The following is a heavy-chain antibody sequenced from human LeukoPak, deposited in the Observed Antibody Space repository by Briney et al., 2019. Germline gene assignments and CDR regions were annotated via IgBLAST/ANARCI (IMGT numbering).Heavy chain of an antibody. V-gene: IGHV4-4*08. Sequence: PSETLSLTCTVSGGSISSYYWSWIRQPPGKGLEWIGYISSSGSTNYNPSLKSRVTISVDTSNNQFSLKLSSVTAADTAVYYCARDSPDSGYPFDYWGQGTLVTVSS. J-gene: IGHJ4*02. CDR1: GGSISSYY. CDR2: ISSSGST. D-gene: IGHD3-22*01. CDR3: ARDSPDSGYPFDY.